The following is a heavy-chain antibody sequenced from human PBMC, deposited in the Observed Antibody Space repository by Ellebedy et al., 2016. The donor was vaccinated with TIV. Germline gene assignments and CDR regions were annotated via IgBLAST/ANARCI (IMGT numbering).Heavy chain of an antibody. Sequence: ASVKVSCXASGYTFTSYGISWVRQATGQGLEWMGWMNPNTGNTGYAQKFQGRVTMTRSTSISTAYMELSSLRSEDTAVYYCARSPYSSSSSFDYWGQGTLVTVSS. V-gene: IGHV1-8*02. CDR1: GYTFTSYG. CDR2: MNPNTGNT. J-gene: IGHJ4*02. CDR3: ARSPYSSSSSFDY. D-gene: IGHD6-6*01.